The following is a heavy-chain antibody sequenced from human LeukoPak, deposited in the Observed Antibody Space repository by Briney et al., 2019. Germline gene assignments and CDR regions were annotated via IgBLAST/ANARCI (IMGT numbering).Heavy chain of an antibody. V-gene: IGHV4-61*02. J-gene: IGHJ4*02. CDR2: IYTSGST. CDR1: GGSISSGSYY. CDR3: AGNYYGSGSYYSEDRY. D-gene: IGHD3-10*01. Sequence: ASETLSLTCTVSGGSISSGSYYWSWIRQPAGKGLEWIGRIYTSGSTNYNPSLKSRVTISVDTSKNQFSLKLSSVTAADTAVYYCAGNYYGSGSYYSEDRYWGQGTLVTVSS.